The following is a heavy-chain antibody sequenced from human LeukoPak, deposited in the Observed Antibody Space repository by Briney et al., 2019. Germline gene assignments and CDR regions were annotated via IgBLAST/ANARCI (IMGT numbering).Heavy chain of an antibody. J-gene: IGHJ2*01. CDR1: GGSISSYY. CDR2: MYYSGYT. Sequence: SETLSLTCTVSGGSISSYYWSWIRQPPGKGLEWIGYMYYSGYTNYNPSLRSRVTISVDTSKNQVSLKLSSVTAADTAIYYCASLTNTTGYIPWYFDLWGRGTLVTVSS. D-gene: IGHD3-9*01. CDR3: ASLTNTTGYIPWYFDL. V-gene: IGHV4-59*01.